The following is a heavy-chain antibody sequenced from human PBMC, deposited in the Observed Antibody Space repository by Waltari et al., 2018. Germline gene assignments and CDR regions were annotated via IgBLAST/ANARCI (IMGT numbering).Heavy chain of an antibody. D-gene: IGHD6-25*01. V-gene: IGHV4-4*02. CDR1: GGSIRSSHW. Sequence: QVQLQESGPGLVKPSETLSLTCAVSGGSIRSSHWWSWIRQPPGRGLEWIGSIGGSSDSTYYNPSLKSRVTISKDTSKNQFSLNLTYVTAADTAVYYCARVQRLILDYGLDSWGQGVVVTVSS. CDR3: ARVQRLILDYGLDS. CDR2: IGGSSDST. J-gene: IGHJ6*02.